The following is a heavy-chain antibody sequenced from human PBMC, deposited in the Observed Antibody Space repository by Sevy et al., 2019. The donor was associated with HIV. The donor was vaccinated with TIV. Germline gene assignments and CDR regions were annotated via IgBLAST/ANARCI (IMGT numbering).Heavy chain of an antibody. V-gene: IGHV3-53*01. Sequence: GGSLRLSCAASRFTVSSNYVSWVRQAPGKGLEWVSIIYSGGGTYYAYSVQGRFTISRDNSKNMVYLQMNSLRAEDTAVFYCARGATFYSDSSGRVLSVLGAFDIWGRGTMVTVSS. CDR3: ARGATFYSDSSGRVLSVLGAFDI. J-gene: IGHJ3*02. CDR1: RFTVSSNY. CDR2: IYSGGGT. D-gene: IGHD3-22*01.